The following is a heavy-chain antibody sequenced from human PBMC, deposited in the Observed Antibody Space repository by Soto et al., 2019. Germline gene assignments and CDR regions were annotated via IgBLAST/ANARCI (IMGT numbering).Heavy chain of an antibody. V-gene: IGHV4-59*01. J-gene: IGHJ4*02. Sequence: QVQLQDSVPGLVKPSETLSLTSTVSGGSLSSYYWIWIRQPPGKGLEWIGYIYYSGSTNYTPSLKSRVTISVDTSQNQFSLTLSSVTAADTAVYYCARVSGRCYDSDYWGQGNLVTVSS. CDR2: IYYSGST. CDR1: GGSLSSYY. CDR3: ARVSGRCYDSDY. D-gene: IGHD5-12*01.